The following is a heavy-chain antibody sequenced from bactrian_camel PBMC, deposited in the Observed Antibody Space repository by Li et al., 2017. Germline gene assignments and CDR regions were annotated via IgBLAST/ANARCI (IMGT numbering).Heavy chain of an antibody. CDR3: AAGQAGDYCYDGWSRRAY. D-gene: IGHD2*01. J-gene: IGHJ4*01. V-gene: IGHV3S55*01. Sequence: QVQLVESGGGSVQTGGSLRLTCAATGISARWYLMGWLRQAPGKEREYVATIGSDGLITYADFVKGRFRISRDDAKNTLYLQLNNLEPEDTGMYYCAAGQAGDYCYDGWSRRAYWGQGTQVTVS. CDR1: GISARWYL. CDR2: IGSDGLI.